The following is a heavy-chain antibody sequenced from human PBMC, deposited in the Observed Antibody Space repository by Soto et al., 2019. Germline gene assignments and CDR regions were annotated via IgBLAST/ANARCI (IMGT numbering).Heavy chain of an antibody. CDR1: GFTFSSYA. V-gene: IGHV3-15*01. CDR3: TTDLGKHYDFWSGHIGREGYYYYYGMDV. Sequence: GGSLRLSCAASGFTFSSYAMSWVRQAPGKGLEWVGRIKSKTDGGTTDYAAPVKGRFTISRDDSKNTLYLQMNSLKTEETAVYYCTTDLGKHYDFWSGHIGREGYYYYYGMDVWGQGTTVTVSS. D-gene: IGHD3-3*01. CDR2: IKSKTDGGTT. J-gene: IGHJ6*02.